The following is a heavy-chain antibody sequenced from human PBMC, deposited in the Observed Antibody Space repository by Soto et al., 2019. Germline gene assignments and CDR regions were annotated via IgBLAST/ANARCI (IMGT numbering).Heavy chain of an antibody. CDR3: AKDTKNFPGIAAAYSDY. V-gene: IGHV3-33*06. D-gene: IGHD6-13*01. J-gene: IGHJ4*02. CDR2: IWYDGSNK. Sequence: PGGSLRLSCAASGFTFSSYGMHWVRQAPGKGLEWVAVIWYDGSNKYYVDSVKGRFTISRDNSKNTLYLQMNSLRAEDTAVYYCAKDTKNFPGIAAAYSDYWGQGTLVTVSS. CDR1: GFTFSSYG.